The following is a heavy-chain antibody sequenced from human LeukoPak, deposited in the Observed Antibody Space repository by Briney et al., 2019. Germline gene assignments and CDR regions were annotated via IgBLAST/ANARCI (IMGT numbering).Heavy chain of an antibody. J-gene: IGHJ4*02. CDR2: ISGSGSST. Sequence: GGSLRLSCAASGFTFSTYAMTWVRQAPGQGLEWVSSISGSGSSTYYADSVKGRFTISRDNSKNSLYLQMNSLGAEDTALYYCAKVAYNWISYGPFDYWGQGTLVTVSS. CDR1: GFTFSTYA. CDR3: AKVAYNWISYGPFDY. V-gene: IGHV3-23*01. D-gene: IGHD1-20*01.